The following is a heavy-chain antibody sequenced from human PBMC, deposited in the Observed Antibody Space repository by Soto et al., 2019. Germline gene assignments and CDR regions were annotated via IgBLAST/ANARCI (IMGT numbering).Heavy chain of an antibody. Sequence: GGSLRLSCAASGFTFSSYAMHWVRQAPGKGLEYVSAISSNGGSTYYANSVKGRFTISRDNSKNTLYLQMGSLRAEDMAVYYCARARDYDILTGSFDYWGQGTLVTVSS. CDR1: GFTFSSYA. CDR3: ARARDYDILTGSFDY. CDR2: ISSNGGST. D-gene: IGHD3-9*01. V-gene: IGHV3-64*01. J-gene: IGHJ4*02.